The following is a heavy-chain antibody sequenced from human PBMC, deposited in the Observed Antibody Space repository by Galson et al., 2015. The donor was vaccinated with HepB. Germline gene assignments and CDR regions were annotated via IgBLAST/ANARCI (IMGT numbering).Heavy chain of an antibody. V-gene: IGHV1-24*01. J-gene: IGHJ3*02. CDR2: FDPEDGET. CDR1: GYTLTELS. D-gene: IGHD2-21*02. Sequence: SVKVSCKVSGYTLTELSMHWVRQAPGKGLEWMGGFDPEDGETIYAQKFQGRVTMTEDTSTDTAYMELSSLRSEDTAVYCCATSDYCGGDCYDAFDIWGQGTMVTVSS. CDR3: ATSDYCGGDCYDAFDI.